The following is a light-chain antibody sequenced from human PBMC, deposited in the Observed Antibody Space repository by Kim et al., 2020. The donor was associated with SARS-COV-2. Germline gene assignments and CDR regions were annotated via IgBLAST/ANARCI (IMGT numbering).Light chain of an antibody. CDR2: RDN. CDR1: NIGRRN. J-gene: IGLJ1*01. CDR3: QVWDSSNYV. Sequence: LALGQTAKITCAGDNIGRRNVHWYQQKPGQAPVVVIYRDNDRPSGIPERFSGSNSGNTATLTISRAQAGDEADYYCQVWDSSNYVFGTGTKVTVL. V-gene: IGLV3-9*01.